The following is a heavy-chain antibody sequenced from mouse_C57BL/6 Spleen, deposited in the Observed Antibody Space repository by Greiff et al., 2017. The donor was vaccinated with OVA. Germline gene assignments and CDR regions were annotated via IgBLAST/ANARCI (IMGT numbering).Heavy chain of an antibody. CDR2: ISSGGSYT. Sequence: EVKRVESGGDLVKPGGSLKLSCAASGFTFSSYGMSWVRQTPDKRLEWVATISSGGSYTYYPDSVKGRFTISRDNAKNTLYLQMSSLKSEDTAMYYCARHDYFDYWGQGTTLTVSS. CDR3: ARHDYFDY. CDR1: GFTFSSYG. J-gene: IGHJ2*01. V-gene: IGHV5-6*01.